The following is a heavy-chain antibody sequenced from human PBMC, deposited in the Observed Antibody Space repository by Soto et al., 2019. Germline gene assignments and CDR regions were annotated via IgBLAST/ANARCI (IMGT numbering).Heavy chain of an antibody. J-gene: IGHJ5*02. CDR3: ARIEFALAGWFDP. CDR2: IYYSGST. D-gene: IGHD3-10*01. Sequence: SETLSLTCTVSGGSISSGDYYWGWIRQPPGKGLEWIGYIYYSGSTYYNPSLKSRVTISVDTSKNQFSLKLSSVTAADTAVYYCARIEFALAGWFDPWGQGTLVTVSS. V-gene: IGHV4-30-4*01. CDR1: GGSISSGDYY.